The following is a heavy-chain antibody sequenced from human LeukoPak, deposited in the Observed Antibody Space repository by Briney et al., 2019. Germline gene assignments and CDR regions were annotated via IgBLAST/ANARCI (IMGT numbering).Heavy chain of an antibody. CDR3: ARGPSIAARYDAFDI. CDR2: ISSSGNTI. V-gene: IGHV3-48*03. D-gene: IGHD6-6*01. Sequence: GGPLRLSCAASEFTFTSYELNWVRQAPGKGLEWVSYISSSGNTISYADSVKGRFTISRDNAKDSLYLQVISLRAEDTAVYYCARGPSIAARYDAFDIWGQGTMVTVSS. CDR1: EFTFTSYE. J-gene: IGHJ3*02.